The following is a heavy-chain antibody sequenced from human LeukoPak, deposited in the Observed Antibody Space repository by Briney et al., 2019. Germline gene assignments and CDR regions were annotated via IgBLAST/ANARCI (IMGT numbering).Heavy chain of an antibody. CDR1: GFTFSSYG. D-gene: IGHD5-24*01. CDR2: ISYDGSNK. V-gene: IGHV3-30*18. Sequence: GGSLRLSCAASGFTFSSYGMHWVRQAPGKGLEWVAVISYDGSNKYYADSVKGRFTISRDNSKNTLYLQMNSLRAEDTAVYYCAEDHGFREMATAADYWGQGTLVTVSS. J-gene: IGHJ4*02. CDR3: AEDHGFREMATAADY.